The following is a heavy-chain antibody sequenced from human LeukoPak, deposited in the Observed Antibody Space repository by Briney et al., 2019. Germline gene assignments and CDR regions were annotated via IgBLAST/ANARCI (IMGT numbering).Heavy chain of an antibody. CDR3: VKFGERGYTYGTLFQS. D-gene: IGHD5-18*01. CDR2: ISYDGSNK. V-gene: IGHV3-30-3*02. J-gene: IGHJ4*02. CDR1: GLTFSSYA. Sequence: GGSLRLSCAASGLTFSSYAMHWVRQAPGKGLEWVAVISYDGSNKYYADSVKGRFTISRDNSKNTLYLQMKSLRAEDTAVYYCVKFGERGYTYGTLFQSWGQGTRVTVSS.